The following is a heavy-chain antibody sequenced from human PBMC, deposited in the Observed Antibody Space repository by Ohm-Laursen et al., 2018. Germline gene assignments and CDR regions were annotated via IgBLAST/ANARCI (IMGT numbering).Heavy chain of an antibody. D-gene: IGHD6-13*01. CDR1: GFTFSNAW. V-gene: IGHV3-15*01. CDR2: IKSKTDGGTT. CDR3: TRSRYSSSWYRVGFDY. Sequence: SLRLSCVASGFTFSNAWMSWVRQAPGKGLEWVGRIKSKTDGGTTDYAAPVKGRFTISRDDSKNTLYLQMNSLKTEDTAVYYCTRSRYSSSWYRVGFDYWGQGTLVTVSS. J-gene: IGHJ4*02.